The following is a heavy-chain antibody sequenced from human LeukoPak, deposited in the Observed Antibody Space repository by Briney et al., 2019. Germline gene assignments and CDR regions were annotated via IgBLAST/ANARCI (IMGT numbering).Heavy chain of an antibody. J-gene: IGHJ6*03. CDR2: INHSGST. D-gene: IGHD2-2*01. V-gene: IGHV4-39*07. CDR1: GDSISSGDYY. CDR3: ARGGRVRPAARYQSSYYYYMDV. Sequence: SETLSLTCTVSGDSISSGDYYWSWIRQPPGKGLEWIGEINHSGSTNYNPSLKSRVTISVDTSKNQFSLKLSSVTAADTAVYYCARGGRVRPAARYQSSYYYYMDVWGKGTTVTVSS.